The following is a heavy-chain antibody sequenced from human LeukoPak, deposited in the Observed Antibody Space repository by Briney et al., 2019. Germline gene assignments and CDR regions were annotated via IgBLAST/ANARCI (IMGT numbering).Heavy chain of an antibody. J-gene: IGHJ4*01. CDR3: ARGAGWNFYEY. CDR2: FYVGGPT. CDR1: GFTVSNYY. D-gene: IGHD6-19*01. V-gene: IGHV3-53*05. Sequence: GGSLRLSCAASGFTVSNYYMNWVRQAPGKGLEWVSVFYVGGPTYYAASVQGRFTISRDNSKNTVHLQMNSLRAEDAAVYYCARGAGWNFYEYWGHGTLVTVSS.